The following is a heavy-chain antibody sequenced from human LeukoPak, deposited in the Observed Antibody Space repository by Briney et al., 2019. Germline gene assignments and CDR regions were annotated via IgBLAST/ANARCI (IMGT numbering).Heavy chain of an antibody. CDR2: ISSSSSTI. Sequence: PGGPLRLSCAASGFTFSSYSMDWVRQAPGKGLEWVSYISSSSSTIYYADSEKGRFTISRDNAKNSLYLQMNSLRAEDTAVYYCARNRHGYSGYDHVYYFDYWGQGTLVTVSS. CDR1: GFTFSSYS. J-gene: IGHJ4*02. V-gene: IGHV3-48*04. D-gene: IGHD5-12*01. CDR3: ARNRHGYSGYDHVYYFDY.